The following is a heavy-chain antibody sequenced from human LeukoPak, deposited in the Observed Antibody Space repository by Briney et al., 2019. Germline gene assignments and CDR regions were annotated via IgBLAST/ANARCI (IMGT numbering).Heavy chain of an antibody. CDR2: IYPGDSDT. Sequence: HGESLKISCKGSGYSFTSYWIGWVRQMPGKGLEWMGIIYPGDSDTRYSPSFQGQVTISADKSISTAYLQWSSLKASDTAMYYCARDEGGGPSIAVAGKRRLGYYFDYWGQGTLVTVSS. J-gene: IGHJ4*02. V-gene: IGHV5-51*01. CDR3: ARDEGGGPSIAVAGKRRLGYYFDY. CDR1: GYSFTSYW. D-gene: IGHD6-19*01.